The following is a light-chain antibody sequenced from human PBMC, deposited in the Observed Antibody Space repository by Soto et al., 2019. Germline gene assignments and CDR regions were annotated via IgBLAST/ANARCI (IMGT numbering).Light chain of an antibody. Sequence: EIVLTQSPATLSLSPGEGATLSCRASQDGSGYLAWYQQKPGQAPRLLIYDASNRATGVPARFSGFGSGADFTLTISSLEPEDCAVYYCQQRYSWPLTFGGGTKVEIK. J-gene: IGKJ4*01. CDR1: QDGSGY. CDR3: QQRYSWPLT. CDR2: DAS. V-gene: IGKV3D-11*01.